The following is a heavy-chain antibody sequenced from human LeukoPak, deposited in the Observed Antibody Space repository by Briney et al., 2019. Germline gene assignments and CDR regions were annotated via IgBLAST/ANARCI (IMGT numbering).Heavy chain of an antibody. D-gene: IGHD4-17*01. CDR1: GFTFSGSA. V-gene: IGHV3-73*01. CDR2: IRSRTHDYAT. J-gene: IGHJ3*02. Sequence: GGSLRLSCAASGFTFSGSAMHWVRQASGKGLEWIGRIRSRTHDYATACPESVKGRFTISRDDLKNTAYLQMNSLKTEDTAVYYCTRLTIDYGDYMDGFDIWGQGTMVTVSS. CDR3: TRLTIDYGDYMDGFDI.